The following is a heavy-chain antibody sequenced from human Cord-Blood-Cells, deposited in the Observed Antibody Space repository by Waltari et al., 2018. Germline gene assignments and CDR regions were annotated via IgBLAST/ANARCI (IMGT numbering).Heavy chain of an antibody. Sequence: QVQLVQSGAEVKKPGSSVKVSCKASGGTFSSYAISWVRQAPGHGLEWMGGIIPIFGTANYAQKFQGRVTITADKSTSTAYMELSSLRSEDTAVYYCARNHFWSGYPYYYYGMDVWGQGTTVTVSS. D-gene: IGHD3-3*02. J-gene: IGHJ6*02. V-gene: IGHV1-69*06. CDR2: IIPIFGTA. CDR1: GGTFSSYA. CDR3: ARNHFWSGYPYYYYGMDV.